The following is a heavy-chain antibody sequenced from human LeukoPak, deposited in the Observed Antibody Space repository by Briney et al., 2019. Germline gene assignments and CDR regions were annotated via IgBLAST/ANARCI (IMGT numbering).Heavy chain of an antibody. CDR3: ARHDSFIPF. V-gene: IGHV3-53*01. J-gene: IGHJ4*02. Sequence: GGSLRLSCAASGFTVSSNYMSWVRQAPGKGLEWVSGISDSGRATYYTDSVKGRCTISRDNSKNTVNLQLNNVRAEDTALYFCARHDSFIPFWGQGMQVTVSS. CDR1: GFTVSSNY. CDR2: ISDSGRAT. D-gene: IGHD5-18*01.